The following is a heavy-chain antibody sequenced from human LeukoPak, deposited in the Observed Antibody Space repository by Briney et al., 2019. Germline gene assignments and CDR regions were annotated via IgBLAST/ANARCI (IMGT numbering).Heavy chain of an antibody. Sequence: GGSLRLSCAASGFSFSSYPMHWVRQAPGKGLEWVAVISYDGRNKYYADSVKGRFTISRDNSKNTLDLQMNSLRAEDTAVYYCARVNAGHVFDIWGQGTMVTVSS. CDR1: GFSFSSYP. CDR2: ISYDGRNK. J-gene: IGHJ3*02. V-gene: IGHV3-30*04. CDR3: ARVNAGHVFDI.